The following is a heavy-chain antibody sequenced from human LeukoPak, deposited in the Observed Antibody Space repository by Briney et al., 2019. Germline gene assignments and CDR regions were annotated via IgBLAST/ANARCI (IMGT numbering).Heavy chain of an antibody. V-gene: IGHV3-30*02. CDR3: AKDYDSRGYYYVMYYFDY. D-gene: IGHD3-22*01. Sequence: GGSLRLSCAASGFTFSSYGMHWVRQAPGKGLEGVAFIRYDGSNKYYADSVKGRFTISRDNSKNTLYLQMNSLRAEDTAVYYCAKDYDSRGYYYVMYYFDYWGQGTLVTVSS. CDR1: GFTFSSYG. J-gene: IGHJ4*02. CDR2: IRYDGSNK.